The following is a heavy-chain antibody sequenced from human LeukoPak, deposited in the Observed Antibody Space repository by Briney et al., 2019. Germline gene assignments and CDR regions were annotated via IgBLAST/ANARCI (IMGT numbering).Heavy chain of an antibody. V-gene: IGHV3-30-3*01. D-gene: IGHD3-3*01. CDR2: ISYDGSNK. CDR1: GFTFSSYA. J-gene: IGHJ4*02. Sequence: GGSLRLSCAASGFTFSSYAMHWVRQAPGKGLEWVAVISYDGSNKYYADSVKGRFTISRDNSKNTLYLQMNSLRAEDTAVYYCARDGGYAFWSGSHYFDYWGQGTLVTVSS. CDR3: ARDGGYAFWSGSHYFDY.